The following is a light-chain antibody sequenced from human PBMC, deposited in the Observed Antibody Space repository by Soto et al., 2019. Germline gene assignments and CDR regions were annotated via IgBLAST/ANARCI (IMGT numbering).Light chain of an antibody. V-gene: IGKV3-20*01. J-gene: IGKJ4*01. CDR3: QQYGSAPVT. CDR2: DAS. CDR1: QSVGNNY. Sequence: EIVLTQSPGTLSLSPGERDTLSCRASQSVGNNYLAWYQQKPGQAPRFLMYDASTRATGIPDRFSGSGSGTDFTLTISRREPEDFAGYYCQQYGSAPVTFGGGTKLEIK.